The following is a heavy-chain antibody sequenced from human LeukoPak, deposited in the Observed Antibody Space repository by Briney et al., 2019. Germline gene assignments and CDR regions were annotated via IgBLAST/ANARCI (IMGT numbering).Heavy chain of an antibody. CDR1: GGSISSGGYS. CDR3: ARRQTIHSSSWYNWFDP. Sequence: SETLSLTCAVSGGSISSGGYSWSWIRQPPGKGLEWIGYIYHSGSTYYNPSLKSRVTISVDRSKNQFSLKLYSVTAADTAVYYCARRQTIHSSSWYNWFDPWGQGTLVTVYS. D-gene: IGHD6-13*01. J-gene: IGHJ5*02. V-gene: IGHV4-30-2*01. CDR2: IYHSGST.